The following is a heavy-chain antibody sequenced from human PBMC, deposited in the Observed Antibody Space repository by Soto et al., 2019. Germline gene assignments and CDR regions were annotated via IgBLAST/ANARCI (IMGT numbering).Heavy chain of an antibody. D-gene: IGHD3-10*01. J-gene: IGHJ6*02. CDR2: IYPGDSDT. Sequence: GESLQTSCQGSGYTFTSYCIGWVRQLPEKGLDWMGIIYPGDSDTRYSPSFQGQVTISADKSISTAYLQWSSLKASDTAMYYCARQDAFSYPPYYYYYGLDVRGQGTTVTVSS. CDR1: GYTFTSYC. CDR3: ARQDAFSYPPYYYYYGLDV. V-gene: IGHV5-51*01.